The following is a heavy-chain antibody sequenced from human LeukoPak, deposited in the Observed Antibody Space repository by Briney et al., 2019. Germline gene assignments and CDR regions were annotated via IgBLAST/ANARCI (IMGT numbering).Heavy chain of an antibody. J-gene: IGHJ3*02. CDR1: GYSFSTYW. CDR2: IYPDDPDT. CDR3: ARFKGSGDDACDI. D-gene: IGHD4-17*01. V-gene: IGHV5-51*01. Sequence: GESLKIPFKGSGYSFSTYWIAWVRPMPGKGLELMGIIYPDDPDTRYSPSFEGQVTISADRSISTAYLQWSSLKASDTAMYYCARFKGSGDDACDIWGQGTMVTVSS.